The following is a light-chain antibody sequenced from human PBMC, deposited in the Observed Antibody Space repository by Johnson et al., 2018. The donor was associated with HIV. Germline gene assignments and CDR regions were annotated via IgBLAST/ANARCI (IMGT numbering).Light chain of an antibody. CDR1: SSNIGKNS. V-gene: IGLV1-51*02. J-gene: IGLJ1*01. CDR2: ENN. Sequence: QSILTQPPSVSAAPGQKVTIPCSGSSSNIGKNSVSWYQQLPGTAPKLLIYENNKRPSGIPDRFSGSKSGTSATLGITGLQTGDEADYYCGTWDSSLSAGNYFVGTGTKVTIL. CDR3: GTWDSSLSAGNYF.